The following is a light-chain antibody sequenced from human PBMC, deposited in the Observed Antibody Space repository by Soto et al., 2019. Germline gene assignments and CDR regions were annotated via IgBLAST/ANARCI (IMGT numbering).Light chain of an antibody. CDR3: KQSYSTPRT. V-gene: IGKV1-39*01. Sequence: DIQMTQSPSSLSASVGDRVTITCRASQSISSYLNWYQQKPGKAPKLMIYAASSLHSGVPSRFIGIGSGTDFTLTISSLQPEDFATYSCKQSYSTPRTFGQGTKVEIK. CDR2: AAS. J-gene: IGKJ1*01. CDR1: QSISSY.